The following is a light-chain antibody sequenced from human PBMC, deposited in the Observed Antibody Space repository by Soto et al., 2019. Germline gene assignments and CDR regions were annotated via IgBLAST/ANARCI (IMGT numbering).Light chain of an antibody. V-gene: IGLV2-14*01. Sequence: QSALTQPASVSGSPGQSITISCTGTSSDVGGYKYVSWYQHHPGKAPKLIIYEVSNRPSGVSNRFSGSKSGNTASLTISGLQAEDEADYYCSSYTSSSTLLDVFGTGTKLTVL. CDR1: SSDVGGYKY. J-gene: IGLJ1*01. CDR3: SSYTSSSTLLDV. CDR2: EVS.